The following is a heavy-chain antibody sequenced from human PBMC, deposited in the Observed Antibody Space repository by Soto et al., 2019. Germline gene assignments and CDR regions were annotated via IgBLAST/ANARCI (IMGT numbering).Heavy chain of an antibody. J-gene: IGHJ4*02. V-gene: IGHV1-69*06. CDR2: IIPIFGTA. CDR3: AASYGSGYRAFDY. Sequence: GASVKVSWKASGGSFSIYAISWVRQAPGQGLEWMGGIIPIFGTANYAQKFQGRVTITADKSTNTAYMQLSSLRSEDTAIYYCAASYGSGYRAFDYWGQGALVTVSS. D-gene: IGHD3-10*01. CDR1: GGSFSIYA.